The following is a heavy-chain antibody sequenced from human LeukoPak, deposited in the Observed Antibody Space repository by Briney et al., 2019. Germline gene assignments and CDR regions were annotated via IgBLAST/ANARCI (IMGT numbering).Heavy chain of an antibody. CDR3: ARDLTIVVVPAATGRPGWFDP. CDR2: IIPIFGTA. J-gene: IGHJ5*02. V-gene: IGHV1-69*01. CDR1: GGTFSSYA. Sequence: SVKVSCKASGGTFSSYAISWVRQAPGQGLEWMGGIIPIFGTANYAQKFQGRVTITADESTSTAYMELRSLRSEDTAVYYCARDLTIVVVPAATGRPGWFDPWGQGTLVTVSS. D-gene: IGHD2-2*01.